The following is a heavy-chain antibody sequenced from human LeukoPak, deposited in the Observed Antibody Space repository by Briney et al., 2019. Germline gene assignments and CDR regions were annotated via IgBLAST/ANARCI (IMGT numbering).Heavy chain of an antibody. CDR1: GFTLSNYG. J-gene: IGHJ4*02. CDR2: ISYDGSNK. V-gene: IGHV3-30*18. D-gene: IGHD3-22*01. Sequence: GGSLRLSCAASGFTLSNYGIHWVRQAPGKGLEWVAVISYDGSNKYYAESVRGRFTISRDNSKNTLYLQMNSLRAEDTAVYYCAKGYGFDSSGSEHYFENWGQGILVTVSS. CDR3: AKGYGFDSSGSEHYFEN.